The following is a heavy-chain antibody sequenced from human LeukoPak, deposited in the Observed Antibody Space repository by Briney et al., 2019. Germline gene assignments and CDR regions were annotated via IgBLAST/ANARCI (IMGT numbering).Heavy chain of an antibody. J-gene: IGHJ4*02. CDR1: GFTFSSYR. Sequence: PGGCLRLSCAASGFTFSSYRMSWVRQAPGKGLEWVANIKQDGSEKYYVDSVKGRFTISRDNAKNSLYLQMNSLRAEDTAVYYCARVLDYDFWCGYLDYWGQATLVTVSS. D-gene: IGHD3-3*01. V-gene: IGHV3-7*01. CDR2: IKQDGSEK. CDR3: ARVLDYDFWCGYLDY.